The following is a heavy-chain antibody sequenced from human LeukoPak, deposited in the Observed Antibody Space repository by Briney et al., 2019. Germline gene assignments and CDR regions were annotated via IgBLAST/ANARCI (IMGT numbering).Heavy chain of an antibody. D-gene: IGHD1-26*01. CDR2: INWNGGST. CDR1: GFTFDDYG. CDR3: ATRIVGATTRGDY. V-gene: IGHV3-20*04. J-gene: IGHJ4*02. Sequence: GGSLRLSCAASGFTFDDYGMSWVRQAPGKGLEWVSDINWNGGSTGYADSVKGRFTISRDNAKNSLYLQMNSLRAEDTALYYCATRIVGATTRGDYWGQGTLVTVSS.